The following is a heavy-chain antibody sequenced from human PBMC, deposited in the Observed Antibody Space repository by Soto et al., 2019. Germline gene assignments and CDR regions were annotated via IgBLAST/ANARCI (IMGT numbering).Heavy chain of an antibody. J-gene: IGHJ6*02. D-gene: IGHD6-13*01. CDR2: IYYSGST. V-gene: IGHV4-31*03. Sequence: QVQLQESGPGLVKPSQTLSLTCTVSGGSISSGGYYWSWIRQHPGKGLEWIGYIYYSGSTYYNPSLKSRVTISVDTSKYQFSLKLSSVTAADTAVYYCARVNSSSWYVDYYGMDVWGQGTTVTVSS. CDR1: GGSISSGGYY. CDR3: ARVNSSSWYVDYYGMDV.